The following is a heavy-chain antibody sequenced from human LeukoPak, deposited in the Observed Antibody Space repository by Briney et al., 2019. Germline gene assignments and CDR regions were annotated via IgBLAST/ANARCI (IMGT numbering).Heavy chain of an antibody. Sequence: SETLSLTCAVYGGSFSGYYWSWIRQPPGKGLEWIGEINHSGSTNYNPSLKSRVTISVDTSKNQFSLKLSSVTAADTAVYYCARVGYYDSSGYLDYWGQGTQVTVSS. CDR3: ARVGYYDSSGYLDY. CDR1: GGSFSGYY. J-gene: IGHJ4*02. V-gene: IGHV4-34*01. D-gene: IGHD3-22*01. CDR2: INHSGST.